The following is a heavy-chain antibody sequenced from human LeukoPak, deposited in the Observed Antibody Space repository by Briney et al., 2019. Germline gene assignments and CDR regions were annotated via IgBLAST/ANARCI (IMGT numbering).Heavy chain of an antibody. CDR3: TDAVAG. CDR2: IYSDGST. J-gene: IGHJ4*02. CDR1: GFSVGTNY. D-gene: IGHD6-19*01. Sequence: GGSLRLSCAASGFSVGTNYVTWVRQPPGKGLEWVSVIYSDGSTFYADSVKGRFTISRDNSKKTLYLQMNRLTVEDTAMYYCTDAVAGWGQGTLVTVSS. V-gene: IGHV3-66*02.